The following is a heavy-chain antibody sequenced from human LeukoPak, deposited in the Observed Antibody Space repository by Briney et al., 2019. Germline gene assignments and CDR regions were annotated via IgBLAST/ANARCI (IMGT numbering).Heavy chain of an antibody. D-gene: IGHD6-19*01. CDR3: ARSSGWPFFDY. CDR1: GYSISSGYY. V-gene: IGHV4-38-2*02. CDR2: IYHSGST. Sequence: SSETLSLTCTVSGYSISSGYYWGWIRQPPGKGLEWIGSIYHSGSTYYNPSLKSRVTISVDTSKNQFSLRLSSVTAADTAVYYCARSSGWPFFDYWGQGTLVTVSS. J-gene: IGHJ4*02.